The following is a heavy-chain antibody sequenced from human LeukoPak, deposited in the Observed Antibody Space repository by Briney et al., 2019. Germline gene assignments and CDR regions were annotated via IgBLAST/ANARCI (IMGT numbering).Heavy chain of an antibody. CDR1: GFTCSSYA. D-gene: IGHD1-26*01. Sequence: GGSLRLSCAASGFTCSSYAMSWVRQAPGKGLEWVSAISGSGGSTYYADSVKGRFTISRDNSKNTLYLQMNSLRAEDTAVYYCANFVGATPDAFDIWGQGTMVTVSS. V-gene: IGHV3-23*01. CDR3: ANFVGATPDAFDI. J-gene: IGHJ3*02. CDR2: ISGSGGST.